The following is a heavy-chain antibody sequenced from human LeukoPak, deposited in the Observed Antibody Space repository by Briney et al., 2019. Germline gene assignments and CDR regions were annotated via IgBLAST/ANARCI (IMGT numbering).Heavy chain of an antibody. V-gene: IGHV3-23*01. CDR1: GFTFSSYA. J-gene: IGHJ4*02. CDR2: ISGSGGST. D-gene: IGHD3-22*01. CDR3: AKDLLYYYDSSGSLVY. Sequence: PGGSLRLSCAASGFTFSSYAMSWVRQAPGKGLEWVSAISGSGGSTYYADSVKGRFTISRDNSKNTLYLQMNSLRAEDTAVYYCAKDLLYYYDSSGSLVYWGQGTLVTVSS.